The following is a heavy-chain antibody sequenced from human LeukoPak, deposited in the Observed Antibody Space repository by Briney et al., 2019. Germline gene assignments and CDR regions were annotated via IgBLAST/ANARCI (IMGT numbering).Heavy chain of an antibody. J-gene: IGHJ5*02. CDR3: ARHRLGYCSGGSCSPRRDWFDP. Sequence: SETLSLTCAVYGGSFSGYYWSWIRQPPGKGLEWIGEINHSGSTNYNPSLKSRVTISVDTSKNQFSLKLSCVTAADTAVYYCARHRLGYCSGGSCSPRRDWFDPWGQGTLVTVSS. V-gene: IGHV4-34*01. CDR2: INHSGST. CDR1: GGSFSGYY. D-gene: IGHD2-15*01.